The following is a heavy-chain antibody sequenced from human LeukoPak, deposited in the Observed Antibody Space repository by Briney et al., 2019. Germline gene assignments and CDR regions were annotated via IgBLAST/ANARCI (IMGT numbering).Heavy chain of an antibody. CDR2: IYPGDSDT. D-gene: IGHD3-10*01. J-gene: IGHJ4*02. CDR3: ARLGTYWSNYYFEY. CDR1: GYSFTTYW. Sequence: GESLKISCQGSGYSFTTYWIGWVRQMPGKGLECMGIIYPGDSDTRYNPSFQGQVTISADKSINTAYLQWSSLKASDTAMYYCARLGTYWSNYYFEYWGQGTLVTVSS. V-gene: IGHV5-51*01.